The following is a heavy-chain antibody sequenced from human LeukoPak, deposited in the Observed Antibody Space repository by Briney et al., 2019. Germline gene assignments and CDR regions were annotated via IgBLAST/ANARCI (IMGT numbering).Heavy chain of an antibody. Sequence: SETLSLTCSVSGGSIRNFYWSWIRHSPGKGLEWIGFVYYTGSTNYNPSLKSRVTISADTSKNQFSLKLSSVTAADTAMYYCARHTPIRVPGASGYYFTMDAWGHGTTVTVSS. CDR3: ARHTPIRVPGASGYYFTMDA. V-gene: IGHV4-59*08. J-gene: IGHJ6*02. CDR1: GGSIRNFY. CDR2: VYYTGST. D-gene: IGHD3-10*01.